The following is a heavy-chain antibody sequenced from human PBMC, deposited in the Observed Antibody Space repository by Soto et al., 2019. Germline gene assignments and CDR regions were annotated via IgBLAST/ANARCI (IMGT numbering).Heavy chain of an antibody. CDR2: ISAYNGNT. J-gene: IGHJ6*02. Sequence: ASVKVSCKASGYSFTSYGISWVRQAPGLGLEWMGWISAYNGNTNYEQKFQGRVAMTTDTPTNTAYLELRTLRSDDAAVYYCARDPPITGSLRGTPLMAVWGQGTTVTVSS. D-gene: IGHD1-20*01. CDR3: ARDPPITGSLRGTPLMAV. CDR1: GYSFTSYG. V-gene: IGHV1-18*04.